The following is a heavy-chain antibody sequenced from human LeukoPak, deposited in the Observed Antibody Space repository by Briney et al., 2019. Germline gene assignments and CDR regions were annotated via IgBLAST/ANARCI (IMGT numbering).Heavy chain of an antibody. V-gene: IGHV3-21*04. D-gene: IGHD4-17*01. Sequence: GGSLRLSCAASGFTFSTYSMNWVRQAPGKGLEWVSSISGSSSYIYYADSVKGRFTISRDNANNSLYLQMNSLRAEDTAVYYCATARTLRVTTSFDYWGQGTLVTVSS. CDR3: ATARTLRVTTSFDY. CDR2: ISGSSSYI. J-gene: IGHJ4*02. CDR1: GFTFSTYS.